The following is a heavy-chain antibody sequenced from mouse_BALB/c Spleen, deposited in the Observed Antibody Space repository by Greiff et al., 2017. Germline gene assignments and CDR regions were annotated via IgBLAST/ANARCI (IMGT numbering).Heavy chain of an antibody. J-gene: IGHJ4*01. D-gene: IGHD1-1*01. Sequence: QVQLQQSGAELVKPGASVKLSCKASGYTFTSYYMYWVKQRPGQGLEWIGEINPSNGGTNFNEKFKSKATLTVDKSSSTAYMQLSSLTSEDSAVYYCTLDYGSSPLDYWGQGTSVTVSS. CDR1: GYTFTSYY. V-gene: IGHV1S81*02. CDR2: INPSNGGT. CDR3: TLDYGSSPLDY.